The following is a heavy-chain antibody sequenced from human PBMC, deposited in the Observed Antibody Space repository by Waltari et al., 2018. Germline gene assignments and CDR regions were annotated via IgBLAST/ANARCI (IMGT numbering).Heavy chain of an antibody. Sequence: QVTLKESGPVLVKPTETLTLTCTVSGFSLSNARMGVNWIRQPPGKALEWLAHIFSNDEKSYSMSLKSRLIISKDTSKSQVVLTMTNMDPVDTATYYCVRIMKGQTTVVTSYYFDSWGQGTLVTVSS. CDR1: GFSLSNARMG. CDR2: IFSNDEK. J-gene: IGHJ4*02. D-gene: IGHD4-17*01. V-gene: IGHV2-26*01. CDR3: VRIMKGQTTVVTSYYFDS.